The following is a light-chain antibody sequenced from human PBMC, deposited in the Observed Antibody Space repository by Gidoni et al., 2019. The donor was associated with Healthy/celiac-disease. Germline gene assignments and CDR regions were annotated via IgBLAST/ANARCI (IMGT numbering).Light chain of an antibody. V-gene: IGLV1-44*01. J-gene: IGLJ2*01. CDR2: STH. CDR1: SSNIGSNT. CDR3: AAWDDSLNGLVV. Sequence: QSVMTQPPSASGPPGQRVTISCSGSSSNIGSNTVNWYQQLPGTAPKLLFHSTHQRPSGVPARFSGSTSGTSASLAISGLQSEDEADYYCAAWDDSLNGLVVFGGGTKLTVL.